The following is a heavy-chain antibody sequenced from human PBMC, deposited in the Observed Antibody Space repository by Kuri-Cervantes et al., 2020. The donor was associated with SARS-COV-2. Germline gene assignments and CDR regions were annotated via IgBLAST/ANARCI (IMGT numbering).Heavy chain of an antibody. Sequence: ASVKVSCKASGYTFTGYYMHWVRQAPGQGLEWMGWINPNSGGTNYAQKFQGRVTMTRDTSISTAYMELSRLRSDDMAVYYCARGSIFSDTGGWYFDYWGQGTLVTVSS. CDR2: INPNSGGT. CDR1: GYTFTGYY. CDR3: ARGSIFSDTGGWYFDY. V-gene: IGHV1-2*02. D-gene: IGHD3-10*01. J-gene: IGHJ4*02.